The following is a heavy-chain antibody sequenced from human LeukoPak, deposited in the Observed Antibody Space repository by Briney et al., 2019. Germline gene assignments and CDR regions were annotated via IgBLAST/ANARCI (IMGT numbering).Heavy chain of an antibody. Sequence: GGSLRLSCAASGFTFSSYSMNWVRQAPGKGLEWVSSISSSSYIYYADSVKGRFTISRDNAKNSLYLQMNSLRAEDTAVYYCAREWELLRGGDYWGQGTLVTVSS. CDR1: GFTFSSYS. CDR3: AREWELLRGGDY. CDR2: ISSSSYI. J-gene: IGHJ4*02. D-gene: IGHD1-26*01. V-gene: IGHV3-21*01.